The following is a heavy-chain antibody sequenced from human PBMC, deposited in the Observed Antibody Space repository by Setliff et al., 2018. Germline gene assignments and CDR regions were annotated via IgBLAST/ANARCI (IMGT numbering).Heavy chain of an antibody. D-gene: IGHD5-12*01. V-gene: IGHV7-4-1*02. J-gene: IGHJ6*03. CDR2: INTDTGNP. Sequence: ASVKVSCKASGYTFNNYAINWVRQAPGQGLEWMGWINTDTGNPSYAQGFTGRFVFSLDTSVSTAYLQISSLKSEDSAVYYCARASRFGTIRYRGDYYMDVWGKGTTVTVSS. CDR3: ARASRFGTIRYRGDYYMDV. CDR1: GYTFNNYA.